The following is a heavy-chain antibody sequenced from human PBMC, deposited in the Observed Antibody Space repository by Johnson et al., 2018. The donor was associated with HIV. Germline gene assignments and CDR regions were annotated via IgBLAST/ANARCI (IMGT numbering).Heavy chain of an antibody. J-gene: IGHJ3*02. CDR3: ARGAWFGETDAFDI. Sequence: VQLVESGGGWIQPGGSLRLSCAASGFTVSSNNMSWVRQAPGKGLEWVSVIYSGGNKYYADSVKGRFTISRDNSKNTLYLQMNSLRAEDTAVYYCARGAWFGETDAFDIWGQGTMVTVSS. V-gene: IGHV3-66*03. D-gene: IGHD3-10*01. CDR1: GFTVSSNN. CDR2: IYSGGNK.